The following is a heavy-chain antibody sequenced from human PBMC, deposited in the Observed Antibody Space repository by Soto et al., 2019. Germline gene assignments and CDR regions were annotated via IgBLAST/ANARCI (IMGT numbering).Heavy chain of an antibody. CDR3: AREDVGGSVYYDYTWERYPVHDAFDI. J-gene: IGHJ3*02. D-gene: IGHD3-16*02. Sequence: ASVKVSCKASGYTFTSYGISWVRQAPGQGLEWMGWISAYNGNTNYAQKLQGRVTMTTDTSTSTAYMELRSLRSDDTAVYYCAREDVGGSVYYDYTWERYPVHDAFDILGQGTMFTVSS. CDR2: ISAYNGNT. CDR1: GYTFTSYG. V-gene: IGHV1-18*01.